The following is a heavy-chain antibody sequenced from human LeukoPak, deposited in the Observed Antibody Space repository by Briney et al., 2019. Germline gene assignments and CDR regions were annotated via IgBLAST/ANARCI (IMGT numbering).Heavy chain of an antibody. Sequence: GGSLRLSCAASGFTFSSYAMHWVRQAPGKGLEWVAVISYDGSNKYYADSVKGRFTISRDNSKNTLYLQMNSLRAEDTAVYYCARDRQDILTGTLGYWGQGTLVTVSS. J-gene: IGHJ4*02. V-gene: IGHV3-30-3*01. CDR3: ARDRQDILTGTLGY. CDR2: ISYDGSNK. D-gene: IGHD3-9*01. CDR1: GFTFSSYA.